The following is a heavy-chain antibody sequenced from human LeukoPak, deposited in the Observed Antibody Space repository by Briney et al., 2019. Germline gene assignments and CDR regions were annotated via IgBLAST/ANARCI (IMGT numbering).Heavy chain of an antibody. V-gene: IGHV3-21*01. J-gene: IGHJ4*02. D-gene: IGHD3-9*01. Sequence: GGSLRLSCAASGFTFSSYSMNWVRQAPGKGLEWVSSISSSSSYIYYADSVKGRFTISRDSAKNSLYLQMNSLRAEDTAVYYCARGLRYFDWLGEYYFDYWGQGTLVTVSS. CDR2: ISSSSSYI. CDR3: ARGLRYFDWLGEYYFDY. CDR1: GFTFSSYS.